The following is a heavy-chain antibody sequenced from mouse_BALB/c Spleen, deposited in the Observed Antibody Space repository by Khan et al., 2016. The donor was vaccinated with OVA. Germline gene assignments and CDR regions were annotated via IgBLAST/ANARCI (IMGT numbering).Heavy chain of an antibody. D-gene: IGHD2-3*01. CDR1: GFSLTIYG. CDR2: IWGDGST. J-gene: IGHJ4*01. V-gene: IGHV2-3*01. CDR3: ARGGDGSTYAMDY. Sequence: QVQLKQSGPGLVAPSQSLAITCTVSGFSLTIYGVNWIRQPPGKGLEWLGVIWGDGSTNYHSALISRLSISKANSKSQVFLKLNSLQTDDTATYYCARGGDGSTYAMDYWGQGTSVTVSS.